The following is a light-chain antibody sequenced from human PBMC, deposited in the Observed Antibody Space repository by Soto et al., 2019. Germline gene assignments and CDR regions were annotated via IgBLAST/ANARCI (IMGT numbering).Light chain of an antibody. CDR3: SSYTSSSTLVV. CDR1: SSDVGGYNY. Sequence: QYALTQAASVSGSPGQSITISCTGTSSDVGGYNYVSWYQQHPGKAPKLMIYDVSNRPSGVSNRFSGSKSGNTASLTISGLQAEDEADYYCSSYTSSSTLVVFGGGTKLTVL. V-gene: IGLV2-14*01. CDR2: DVS. J-gene: IGLJ2*01.